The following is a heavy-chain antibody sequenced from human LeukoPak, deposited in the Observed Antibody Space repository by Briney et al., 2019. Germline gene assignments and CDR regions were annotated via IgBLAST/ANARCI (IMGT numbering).Heavy chain of an antibody. V-gene: IGHV4-4*07. CDR3: AKGGLVTTDFDY. CDR1: GGSISSYY. J-gene: IGHJ4*02. Sequence: SETLSLTCTVSGGSISSYYWSWIRQPAGKGLEWIGRIYTSGSTNYNPSLKSRVTISVDTSKNQFSLKLSSVTAADTAVYYCAKGGLVTTDFDYWGQGTLVTVSS. D-gene: IGHD4-11*01. CDR2: IYTSGST.